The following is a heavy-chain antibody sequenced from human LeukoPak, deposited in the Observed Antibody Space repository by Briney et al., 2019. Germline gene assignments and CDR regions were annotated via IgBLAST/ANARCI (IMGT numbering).Heavy chain of an antibody. CDR3: AKDLTTVTSQGDY. D-gene: IGHD4-17*01. CDR1: GFTFSSYS. V-gene: IGHV3-48*01. Sequence: GGSLRLSCAASGFTFSSYSMNWVRQAPGKGLEWVSSISSSGSTIYYADSVKGRFTISRDNSKNTLSLQMNSLRPEDTAIYYCAKDLTTVTSQGDYWGRGTVVTVSS. CDR2: ISSSGSTI. J-gene: IGHJ4*02.